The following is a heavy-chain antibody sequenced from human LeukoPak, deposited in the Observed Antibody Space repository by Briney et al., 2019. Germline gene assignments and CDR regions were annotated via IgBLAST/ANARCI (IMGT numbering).Heavy chain of an antibody. CDR2: IKQDGSEK. Sequence: EGSLRLSCVAAGFTFSSYWMSWVRQAPGKGLEWGANIKQDGSEKYYVDSVKGRFTISRDNAKNSLYLQMNSLRAEDTAVCYCARKGCSSISCLYYYYMDVWGKGTTVTVSS. CDR3: ARKGCSSISCLYYYYMDV. D-gene: IGHD2-2*01. J-gene: IGHJ6*03. V-gene: IGHV3-7*01. CDR1: GFTFSSYW.